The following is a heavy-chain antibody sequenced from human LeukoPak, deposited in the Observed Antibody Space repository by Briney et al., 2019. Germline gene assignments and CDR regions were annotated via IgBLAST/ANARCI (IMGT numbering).Heavy chain of an antibody. CDR3: ARDPQWFYYYDY. CDR2: INPKNGDT. CDR1: GYTFTAYY. V-gene: IGHV1-2*02. J-gene: IGHJ4*02. D-gene: IGHD3-22*01. Sequence: GASVKVSCKASGYTFTAYYLHWVRQAPGQGLEWMGWINPKNGDTNYAQKFQGRVTMTRDTSVSTMYMELSSLTSDDTAVYSCARDPQWFYYYDYWGQGTLVTVSS.